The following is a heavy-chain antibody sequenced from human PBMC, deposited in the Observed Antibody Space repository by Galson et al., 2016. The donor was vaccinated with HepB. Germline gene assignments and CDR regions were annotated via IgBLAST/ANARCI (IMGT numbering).Heavy chain of an antibody. Sequence: SVKVSCKASGRTFSTFTVTWVRQASGQGLEWMGGIIPIFGTRSYAQKFQDRVTLTADASSTTAYMELSSLRSDDTAIYFCARADIVATTDHSYFYGMGVWGQGTTVIVSS. CDR1: GRTFSTFT. V-gene: IGHV1-69*13. CDR3: ARADIVATTDHSYFYGMGV. D-gene: IGHD5-12*01. J-gene: IGHJ6*02. CDR2: IIPIFGTR.